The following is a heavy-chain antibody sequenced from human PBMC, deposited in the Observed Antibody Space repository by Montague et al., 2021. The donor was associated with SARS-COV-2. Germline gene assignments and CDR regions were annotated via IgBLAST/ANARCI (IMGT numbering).Heavy chain of an antibody. V-gene: IGHV4-39*01. CDR2: IYYSGST. Sequence: SETLSLTCTVSGFSISSSSYYWGWIRQPPGKGLEWIGSIYYSGSTYYNPSLKSRVTISVDTSKNQFSLKLSSVTAADTAVYYCATEVADSSGYYYVPYYYYGMDVWGQGTTVTVSS. D-gene: IGHD3-22*01. CDR1: GFSISSSSYY. CDR3: ATEVADSSGYYYVPYYYYGMDV. J-gene: IGHJ6*02.